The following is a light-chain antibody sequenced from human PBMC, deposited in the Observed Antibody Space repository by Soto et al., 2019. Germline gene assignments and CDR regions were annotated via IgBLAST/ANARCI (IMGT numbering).Light chain of an antibody. J-gene: IGKJ5*01. V-gene: IGKV3-11*01. CDR3: QHRSIGPPMIT. Sequence: EIVLTQSPATLSLSPGERATLSCRASQTFSSHLAWYQQKPGQSPRLLIYDASKRATGIPASFSGRGSGTDVTRTISIREPEHLAVHYCQHRSIGPPMITFGQPTRL. CDR1: QTFSSH. CDR2: DAS.